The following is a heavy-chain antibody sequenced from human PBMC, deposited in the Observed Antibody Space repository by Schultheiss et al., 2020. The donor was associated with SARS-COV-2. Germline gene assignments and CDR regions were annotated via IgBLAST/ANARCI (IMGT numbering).Heavy chain of an antibody. Sequence: SETLSLTCIVSGGSVSSASYYWSWLRQLPGKGLEWIGEINHSGSTNYNPSLKSRVTISVDKSKNQISLKLSSVTAADTAVYYCARDLNSYGYSFGYWGQGTLVTVSS. J-gene: IGHJ4*02. CDR2: INHSGST. CDR1: GGSVSSASYY. D-gene: IGHD5-18*01. V-gene: IGHV4-61*01. CDR3: ARDLNSYGYSFGY.